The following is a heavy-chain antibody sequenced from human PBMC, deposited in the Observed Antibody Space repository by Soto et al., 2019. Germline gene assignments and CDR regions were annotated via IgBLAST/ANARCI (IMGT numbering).Heavy chain of an antibody. Sequence: GGSLRLSCAASGFTFSSYGMHWVRQAPGKGLEWVAVIWYDGSNKYYADSVKGRFTISRDNSKNTLYLQMNSLRAEDTAVYYCAREYSSGSPWGSAFDIWGQGTMVTVSS. CDR2: IWYDGSNK. V-gene: IGHV3-33*01. CDR1: GFTFSSYG. J-gene: IGHJ3*02. D-gene: IGHD3-22*01. CDR3: AREYSSGSPWGSAFDI.